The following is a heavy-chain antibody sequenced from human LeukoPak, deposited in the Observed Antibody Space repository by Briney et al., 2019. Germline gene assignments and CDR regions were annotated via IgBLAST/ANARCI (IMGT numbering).Heavy chain of an antibody. Sequence: GGSLRLSCAASGFTFSDYYMSWIRQAPGKGLEWVSYISSSGSTIYYADSVKGRFTISRDNAKSTLYLQMNSLRTEDTSVYFCARDPSSGGFFDYWGQGTLVTVSS. J-gene: IGHJ4*02. D-gene: IGHD3-10*01. V-gene: IGHV3-11*04. CDR1: GFTFSDYY. CDR2: ISSSGSTI. CDR3: ARDPSSGGFFDY.